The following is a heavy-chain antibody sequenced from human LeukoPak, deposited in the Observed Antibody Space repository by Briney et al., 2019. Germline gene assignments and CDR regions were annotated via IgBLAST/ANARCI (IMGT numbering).Heavy chain of an antibody. CDR1: GYSFTNNG. CDR2: ISTYTGNT. D-gene: IGHD1-26*01. CDR3: ARESLPVRREISGNFYVNWFDH. J-gene: IGHJ5*02. V-gene: IGHV1-18*01. Sequence: ASVTVSCKASGYSFTNNGINWVRQAPGQGLEWIGWISTYTGNTRFAENMQGRLTLTTDTPTSTAYMDLRSLTSDDTAVYYCARESLPVRREISGNFYVNWFDHWGQGTLVTVSS.